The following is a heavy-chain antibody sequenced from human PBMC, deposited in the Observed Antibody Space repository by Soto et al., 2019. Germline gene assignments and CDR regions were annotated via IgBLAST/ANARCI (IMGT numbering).Heavy chain of an antibody. J-gene: IGHJ4*02. V-gene: IGHV4-34*01. Sequence: PSETLSLTCAVYGGSFSGYYWSWIRQPPGKGLEWIGEINHSGSTNYNPSLKSRVTISVDTSKNQFSLKLSSVTAADTAVYYCARGPSLGYCSSTSCQAFDYWGQGTLVTVSS. CDR3: ARGPSLGYCSSTSCQAFDY. CDR2: INHSGST. D-gene: IGHD2-2*01. CDR1: GGSFSGYY.